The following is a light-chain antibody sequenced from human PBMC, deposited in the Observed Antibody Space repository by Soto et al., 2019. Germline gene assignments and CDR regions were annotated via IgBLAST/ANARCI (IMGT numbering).Light chain of an antibody. J-gene: IGLJ1*01. V-gene: IGLV2-14*01. CDR3: SSYTSSSTPYF. CDR2: EVS. Sequence: QSALTQPASVSGSPGQSITISCTGTSSDVGGYNYVSWYQQHPGKAPKLMIYEVSNRPSGVSNRFSGSKSGNTASLTISGRHAEDEADYYCSSYTSSSTPYFFGTGTKVTAL. CDR1: SSDVGGYNY.